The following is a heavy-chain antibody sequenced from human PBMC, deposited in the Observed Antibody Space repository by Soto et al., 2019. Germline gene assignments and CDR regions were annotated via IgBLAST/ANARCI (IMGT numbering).Heavy chain of an antibody. J-gene: IGHJ3*02. CDR1: GYTFTSYG. V-gene: IGHV1-18*04. CDR2: ISAYNGNK. CDR3: ARDKGYSYRPTDAFDI. Sequence: GASVKVSCKASGYTFTSYGISGVRQAPGRGLEWMGWISAYNGNKNYAQKLQGRVTMTTDTSTSTAYMELRSLRSDDTAVYYCARDKGYSYRPTDAFDICGQGTMVTVSS. D-gene: IGHD5-18*01.